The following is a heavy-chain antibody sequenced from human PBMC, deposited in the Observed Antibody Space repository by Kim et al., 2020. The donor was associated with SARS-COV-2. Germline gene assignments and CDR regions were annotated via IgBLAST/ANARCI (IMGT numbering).Heavy chain of an antibody. CDR2: IIPIFGTA. CDR1: GGTFSSYA. Sequence: SVKVSCKASGGTFSSYAISWVRQAPGQGLEWMGGIIPIFGTANYAQKFQGRVTITADESTSTAYMELSSLRSEDTAVYYCARDDCSGGSCYSNYYYYGMDVWGQGTTVTVSS. V-gene: IGHV1-69*13. J-gene: IGHJ6*02. D-gene: IGHD2-15*01. CDR3: ARDDCSGGSCYSNYYYYGMDV.